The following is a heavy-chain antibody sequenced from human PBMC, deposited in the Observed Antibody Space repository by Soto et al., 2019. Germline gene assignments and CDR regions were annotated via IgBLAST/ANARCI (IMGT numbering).Heavy chain of an antibody. D-gene: IGHD2-2*03. CDR2: IYYSGST. Sequence: SETLSLTCTVSGGSISSYYWSWIRQPPGKGLEWIGYIYYSGSTNYNPSLKSRVTISVDTSKNQFSLELSSVTAADTAVYYCARRYGYCFDYWGQGTLVTVSS. V-gene: IGHV4-59*08. CDR3: ARRYGYCFDY. J-gene: IGHJ4*02. CDR1: GGSISSYY.